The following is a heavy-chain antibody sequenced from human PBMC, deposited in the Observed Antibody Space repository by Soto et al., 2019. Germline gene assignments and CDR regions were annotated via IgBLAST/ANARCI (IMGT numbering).Heavy chain of an antibody. Sequence: SVKVSCKALGGTFSSYNISAVRQAPGPGLEWMGRIIPILGIANYAQKFQGRVTITADKSTSTAYMELSSLRSEDTAVYYCARVMAHYCSSTSCYRGLQYYYYYGMDVRGQGTTVTRSS. CDR2: IIPILGIA. CDR1: GGTFSSYN. J-gene: IGHJ6*02. CDR3: ARVMAHYCSSTSCYRGLQYYYYYGMDV. V-gene: IGHV1-69*02. D-gene: IGHD2-2*01.